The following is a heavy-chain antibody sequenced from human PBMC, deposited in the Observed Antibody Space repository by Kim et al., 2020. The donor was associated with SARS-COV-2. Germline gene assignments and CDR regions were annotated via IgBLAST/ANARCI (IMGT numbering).Heavy chain of an antibody. V-gene: IGHV3-21*01. Sequence: GGSLRLSCAASGFTFSSYNMNWVRQAPGKGLEWVSFISSSSTYISYADSVKGRFTISRDNAMNSLYLQMNSLRAEDTAVYYCARVEHSYYYDMDVWGQGT. CDR2: ISSSSTYI. J-gene: IGHJ6*02. CDR1: GFTFSSYN. D-gene: IGHD1-1*01. CDR3: ARVEHSYYYDMDV.